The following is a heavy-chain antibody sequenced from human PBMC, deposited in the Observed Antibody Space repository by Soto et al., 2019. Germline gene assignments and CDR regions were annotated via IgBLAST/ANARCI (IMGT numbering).Heavy chain of an antibody. CDR3: ARAPSILRDNFDY. CDR1: GFTFNTYS. CDR2: ISGSSSTI. J-gene: IGHJ4*02. Sequence: GGSLRLSCAASGFTFNTYSMSWVRQAPGKGLEWVSYISGSSSTIFYADSVKGRFTISRDNAKNSLFLQMNSLRDEDTALYYCARAPSILRDNFDYWGQGTLVTVSS. V-gene: IGHV3-48*02. D-gene: IGHD4-17*01.